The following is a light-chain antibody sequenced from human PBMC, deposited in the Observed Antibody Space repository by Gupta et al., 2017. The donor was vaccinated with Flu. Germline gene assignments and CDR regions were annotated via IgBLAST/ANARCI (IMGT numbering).Light chain of an antibody. Sequence: QAVVTQEPSLTVSPGGQVPLTCAPSTGTVTSGHYPYWFQQKPGQAPRTLIYDTSNKHSWTPARFSGSLLGGKAALTVSGAQPEDEADYYCLLYYSGVRVFGGGTKLTVL. CDR1: TGTVTSGHY. J-gene: IGLJ2*01. CDR2: DTS. V-gene: IGLV7-46*01. CDR3: LLYYSGVRV.